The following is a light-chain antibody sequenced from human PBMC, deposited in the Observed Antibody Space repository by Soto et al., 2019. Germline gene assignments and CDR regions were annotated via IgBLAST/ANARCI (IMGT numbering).Light chain of an antibody. V-gene: IGLV2-14*01. J-gene: IGLJ2*01. CDR3: SSYTSSSTVV. Sequence: QSALTQHASVSGSPGRSITISCTGTSSDAGGYNNVSWYQQHPGKAPKLMIYDVSNRPSGVSNRFSGSKSGNTASLTISGLQAEDEADYYCSSYTSSSTVVFGGGTKLTVL. CDR1: SSDAGGYNN. CDR2: DVS.